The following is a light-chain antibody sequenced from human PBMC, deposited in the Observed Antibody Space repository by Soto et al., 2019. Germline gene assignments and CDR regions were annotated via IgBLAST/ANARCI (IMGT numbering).Light chain of an antibody. CDR1: QSVSSSY. Sequence: EIVLTQSPGTLSLSPGERATLSCRTSQSVSSSYLAWYQQKPGQAPRLLIYGASSRATGIPDRFSGSGSGKDFTLTISRLEPGDFAVYYCQPYGSSPLTFGGGTKVDIK. J-gene: IGKJ4*02. CDR2: GAS. CDR3: QPYGSSPLT. V-gene: IGKV3-20*01.